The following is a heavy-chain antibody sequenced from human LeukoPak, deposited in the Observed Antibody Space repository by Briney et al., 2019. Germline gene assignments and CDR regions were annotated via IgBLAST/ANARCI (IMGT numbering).Heavy chain of an antibody. CDR3: ARGGDYYDGEWDFDY. J-gene: IGHJ4*02. D-gene: IGHD3-22*01. CDR1: GLTFSSYA. CDR2: ISYDGSNK. V-gene: IGHV3-30-3*01. Sequence: GGSLRLSCAASGLTFSSYAMHWVRQAPGKGLEWVAVISYDGSNKYYADSVKGRFTISRDNSKNTLYLQMNSLRAEDTAVYYCARGGDYYDGEWDFDYWGQGTLVTVSS.